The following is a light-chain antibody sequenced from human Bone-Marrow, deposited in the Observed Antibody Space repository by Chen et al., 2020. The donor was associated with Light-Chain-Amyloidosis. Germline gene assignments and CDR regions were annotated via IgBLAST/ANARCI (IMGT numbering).Light chain of an antibody. Sequence: SYELTQPPSVSVSPGQTARITCSGDDLPTKYAYWYQQKPGQAPVLVIHRDTERPSGISERFSGSSSGTTATVTISGVKAEDEADYHCQSADSSGTEEVIFGGGTKLTVL. CDR3: QSADSSGTEEVI. V-gene: IGLV3-25*03. CDR1: DLPTKY. J-gene: IGLJ2*01. CDR2: RDT.